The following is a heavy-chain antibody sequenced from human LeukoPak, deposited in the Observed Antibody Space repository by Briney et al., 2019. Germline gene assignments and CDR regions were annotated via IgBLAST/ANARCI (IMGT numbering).Heavy chain of an antibody. D-gene: IGHD2-2*01. CDR1: GFTFSSYS. Sequence: PGGSLRLSCAASGFTFSSYSMNWVRQAPGKGLEWVSYISSSNSHIYYADSVKGRFTISRDNAKNSLYLQMNSLRAEDTAVYYCARGFYCSSISCSTGFDYWGQGTLVTVSS. CDR3: ARGFYCSSISCSTGFDY. V-gene: IGHV3-21*01. J-gene: IGHJ4*02. CDR2: ISSSNSHI.